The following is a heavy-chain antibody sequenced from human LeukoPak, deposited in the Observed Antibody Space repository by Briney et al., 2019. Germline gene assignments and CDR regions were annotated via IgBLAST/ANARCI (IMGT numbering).Heavy chain of an antibody. CDR1: GFTFSSYA. D-gene: IGHD5-24*01. J-gene: IGHJ5*01. V-gene: IGHV3-23*01. CDR2: ISGSDDNT. Sequence: GGSLRLSCAASGFTFSSYAMSWVRQAPGKGLEWVSAISGSDDNTYYADSVKGRFTISRDNSKNTLYLQMNSLRADDTAVYYCAKGRRDGYNYDSWGQGTLVTVSS. CDR3: AKGRRDGYNYDS.